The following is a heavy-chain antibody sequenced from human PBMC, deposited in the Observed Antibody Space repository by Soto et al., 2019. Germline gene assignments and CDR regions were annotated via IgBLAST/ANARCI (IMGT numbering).Heavy chain of an antibody. V-gene: IGHV1-8*01. CDR2: MNPNSGNT. Sequence: ASVKVSCKASGYTFTSYDINWVRQATGQGLEWMGWMNPNSGNTGYAQKFQGRVTMTRNTSISTAYMELSSLRSEDTAVYYCARRKERSGPHYFDYWGQGSLVTVSS. CDR3: ARRKERSGPHYFDY. D-gene: IGHD6-25*01. J-gene: IGHJ4*02. CDR1: GYTFTSYD.